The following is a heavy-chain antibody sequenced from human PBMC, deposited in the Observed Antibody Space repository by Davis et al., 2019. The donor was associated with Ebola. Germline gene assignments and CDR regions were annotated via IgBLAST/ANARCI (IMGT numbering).Heavy chain of an antibody. CDR1: GYTFTSYY. CDR2: INPSGGST. Sequence: AASVKVSCKASGYTFTSYYMHWVRQAPGQGLEWMGIINPSGGSTSYAQKFQGRVTMTRDTSTSTVYMELSSLRSEDTAVYYCARRITIFGVVTYDAFDIWGQGTMVTVSS. J-gene: IGHJ3*02. CDR3: ARRITIFGVVTYDAFDI. V-gene: IGHV1-46*01. D-gene: IGHD3-3*01.